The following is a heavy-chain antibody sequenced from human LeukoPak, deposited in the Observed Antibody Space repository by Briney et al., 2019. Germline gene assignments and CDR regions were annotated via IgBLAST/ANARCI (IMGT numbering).Heavy chain of an antibody. CDR1: GFTFDDYA. V-gene: IGHV3-9*01. J-gene: IGHJ5*02. CDR2: ISWNSGSI. D-gene: IGHD4-17*01. Sequence: GGSLRLSCAASGFTFDDYAMHWVRQAPGKGLEWVSGISWNSGSIDYADSVKGRFTISRDNAKNTLYLQMNSLRAEDTALYYCAKDKNGDYVGSNWFDPWGQGTLVTVSS. CDR3: AKDKNGDYVGSNWFDP.